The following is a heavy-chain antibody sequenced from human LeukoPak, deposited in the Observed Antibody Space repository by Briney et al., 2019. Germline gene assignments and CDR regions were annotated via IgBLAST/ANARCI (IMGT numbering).Heavy chain of an antibody. CDR2: INHSGST. D-gene: IGHD3-10*01. CDR1: GGSFSGYY. J-gene: IGHJ4*02. Sequence: PSETLSLTCAVYGGSFSGYYWSWIRQPPGKGLEWIGEINHSGSTNYNPSLKSRVTISVDTSKNQFSLKLSSVTAADTAVYYCARVGGSGSKIDYWGQATLVTVSS. V-gene: IGHV4-34*01. CDR3: ARVGGSGSKIDY.